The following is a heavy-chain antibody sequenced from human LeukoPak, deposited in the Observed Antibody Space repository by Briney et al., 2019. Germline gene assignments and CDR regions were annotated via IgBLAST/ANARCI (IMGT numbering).Heavy chain of an antibody. D-gene: IGHD1-26*01. J-gene: IGHJ4*02. CDR2: ISYDGSNK. CDR1: GFTFSSYA. V-gene: IGHV3-30-3*01. Sequence: PGRSLRLSCAASGFTFSSYAMHWVRQAPGKGLEWVAVISYDGSNKYYADSVKGRFTVSRDNSNNALYLHMTSLRVEDTAMYYCAKDWGAHYLDYWGQGTLVTVSS. CDR3: AKDWGAHYLDY.